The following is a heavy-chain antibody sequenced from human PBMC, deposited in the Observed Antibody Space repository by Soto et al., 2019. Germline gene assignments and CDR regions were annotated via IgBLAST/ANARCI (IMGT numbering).Heavy chain of an antibody. D-gene: IGHD6-13*01. CDR2: INPSGGST. J-gene: IGHJ4*02. V-gene: IGHV1-46*01. CDR1: GYTFTSYY. Sequence: GASVKVSCKASGYTFTSYYMHWVRQAPGQGLEWMGIINPSGGSTSYAQKFQGRVTMTRDTSTSTVYMELSSLRSEDTAVYYCARPKGHIAAAGDFDYWGQGALVTVSS. CDR3: ARPKGHIAAAGDFDY.